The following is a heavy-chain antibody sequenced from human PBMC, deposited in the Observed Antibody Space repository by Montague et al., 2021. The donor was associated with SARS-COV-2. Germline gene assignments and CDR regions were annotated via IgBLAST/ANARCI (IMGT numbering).Heavy chain of an antibody. Sequence: PALVKPTQTLTLTCTLSGLPLSTSGLCVGWIRQPPGKALEWLALXDWDDDKYYSPSLKTRLSISKDASKNQVVLTKANMEPVDTATYYCARIPNDSWYVSYFDYWGQGILVTVSS. CDR2: XDWDDDK. CDR3: ARIPNDSWYVSYFDY. D-gene: IGHD6-13*01. V-gene: IGHV2-70*01. J-gene: IGHJ4*02. CDR1: GLPLSTSGLC.